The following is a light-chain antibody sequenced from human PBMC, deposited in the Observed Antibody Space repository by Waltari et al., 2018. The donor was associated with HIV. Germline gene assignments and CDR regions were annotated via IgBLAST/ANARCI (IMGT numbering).Light chain of an antibody. CDR2: RNN. V-gene: IGLV1-47*01. CDR1: SSNLGSNY. Sequence: QSVLTQPPSASGPPGQRVTISCSGSSSNLGSNYVYWYQQLPGTAPKLLIYRNNQRPSGVPDRFSGSKSGTSASLAISGLRSEDEADYYCAVWGDSLNSYVFGTGTEVTVL. CDR3: AVWGDSLNSYV. J-gene: IGLJ1*01.